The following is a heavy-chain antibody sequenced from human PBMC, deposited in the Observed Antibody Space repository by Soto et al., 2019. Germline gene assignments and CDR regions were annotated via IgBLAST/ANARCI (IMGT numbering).Heavy chain of an antibody. CDR1: GYTFTSYG. Sequence: QVQLVQSGAEVKKPGASVKVSCKASGYTFTSYGISWVRQAPGQGLEWMGWISAYNGNTNYAQKLQGRVTMTTDTSTSTAYMELRSRRSDDTAVYYCARVLLGYCSSTSCYMRGAYYYYGMDVWGQGTTVTVSS. V-gene: IGHV1-18*01. CDR3: ARVLLGYCSSTSCYMRGAYYYYGMDV. J-gene: IGHJ6*02. D-gene: IGHD2-2*02. CDR2: ISAYNGNT.